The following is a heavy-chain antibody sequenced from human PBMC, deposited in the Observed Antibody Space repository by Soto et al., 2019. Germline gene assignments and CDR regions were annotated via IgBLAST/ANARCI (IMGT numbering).Heavy chain of an antibody. J-gene: IGHJ4*02. CDR3: ARVGGSYYGSFGY. D-gene: IGHD1-26*01. CDR2: IYYSGST. CDR1: GGSISSGGYY. V-gene: IGHV4-31*03. Sequence: SETLSLTCTVSGGSISSGGYYWSWIRQHPGKGLEWIGYIYYSGSTYYNPSLKSRVTISVDTSKNQFSLKLSSVTAADTAVYYCARVGGSYYGSFGYWGQGTLVTVSS.